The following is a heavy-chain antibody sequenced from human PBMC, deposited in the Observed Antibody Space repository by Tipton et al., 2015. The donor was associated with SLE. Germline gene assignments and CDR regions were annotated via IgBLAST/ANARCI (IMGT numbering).Heavy chain of an antibody. CDR1: GGSISXXXXX. CDR3: ARSLFDWNGYFDY. D-gene: IGHD1-1*01. J-gene: IGHJ4*02. V-gene: IGHV4-39*01. CDR2: IXYRXPT. Sequence: TLSLTCTVSGGSISXXXXXXXXXXXXXGKGLEWIGSIXYRXPTSXXXSLXXRVTISVDTSKNQFSLKRSSVTAADTAVYYCARSLFDWNGYFDYWGQGTLVTVSS.